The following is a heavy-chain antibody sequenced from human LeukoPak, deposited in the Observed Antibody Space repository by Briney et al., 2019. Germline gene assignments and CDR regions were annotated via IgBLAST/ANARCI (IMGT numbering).Heavy chain of an antibody. D-gene: IGHD1-26*01. CDR1: GFTFSSYA. CDR2: ISYDGSNK. J-gene: IGHJ6*03. Sequence: PGGSLRLSCAASGFTFSSYAMHWVRQAPGKGLEWVAVISYDGSNKYYADSVKGRFTISRDNSKNTLYLQMNSLRAEDTAVYYCARDGRGGYYYYMDVWGKGTTVTVSS. CDR3: ARDGRGGYYYYMDV. V-gene: IGHV3-30-3*01.